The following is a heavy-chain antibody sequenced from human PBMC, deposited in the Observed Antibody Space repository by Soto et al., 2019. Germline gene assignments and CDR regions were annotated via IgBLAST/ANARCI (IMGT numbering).Heavy chain of an antibody. J-gene: IGHJ4*02. V-gene: IGHV4-39*01. Sequence: SETLSLTCTVSGDSISSTSYYWGWIRQPPGKGLEWVGSFYYSGSSYYNPSLKSRVTISVDTSKNQFSLKLNSVTAADTAIYYSARHPRTSSIATVGRWGQGTLVNVSS. CDR1: GDSISSTSYY. D-gene: IGHD6-13*01. CDR2: FYYSGSS. CDR3: ARHPRTSSIATVGR.